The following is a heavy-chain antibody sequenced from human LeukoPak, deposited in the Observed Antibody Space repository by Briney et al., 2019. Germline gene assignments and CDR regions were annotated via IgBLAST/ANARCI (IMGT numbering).Heavy chain of an antibody. CDR3: ARRGYSGYSHY. D-gene: IGHD5-12*01. J-gene: IGHJ4*02. CDR1: GGSISSSSYY. V-gene: IGHV4-39*01. Sequence: PSETLSLTCTVSGGSISSSSYYWGWIRQPPGKGLEWIGSIYYSGSTYYNPSLESRVTISVDTSKNQFSLKLSSVTAADTAVYYCARRGYSGYSHYWGQGTLVTVSS. CDR2: IYYSGST.